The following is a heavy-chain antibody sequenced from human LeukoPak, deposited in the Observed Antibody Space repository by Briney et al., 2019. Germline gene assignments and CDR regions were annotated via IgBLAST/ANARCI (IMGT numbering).Heavy chain of an antibody. Sequence: GGSLRLSCAASGFTFSSYAMSWVRQAPGKGLEWVSVIYSGGSTYYADSVKGRFTISRDNSKNTLYLQMNSLRAEDTAVYYCARGVYYGSGRGSFDYWGQGTLVTVSS. CDR3: ARGVYYGSGRGSFDY. D-gene: IGHD3-10*01. CDR1: GFTFSSYA. CDR2: IYSGGST. V-gene: IGHV3-66*01. J-gene: IGHJ4*02.